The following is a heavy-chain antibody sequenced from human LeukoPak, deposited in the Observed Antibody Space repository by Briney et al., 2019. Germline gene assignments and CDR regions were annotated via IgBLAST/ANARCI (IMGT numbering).Heavy chain of an antibody. CDR3: AGGPMVRGPDY. CDR2: ISYDGSNK. Sequence: GRSLRLSCAASGFTFSSYGMHWVRQAPGKGLEWVAVISYDGSNKYYADSVKGRFTISRDNSKNSLYLQMNSLRAEDTAVYYCAGGPMVRGPDYWGQGTLVTVSS. J-gene: IGHJ4*02. D-gene: IGHD3-10*01. V-gene: IGHV3-30*03. CDR1: GFTFSSYG.